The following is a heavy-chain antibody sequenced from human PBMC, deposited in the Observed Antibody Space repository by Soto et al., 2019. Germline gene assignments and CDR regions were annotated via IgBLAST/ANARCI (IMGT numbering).Heavy chain of an antibody. V-gene: IGHV4-59*01. J-gene: IGHJ6*02. CDR3: AREAGDYVWGSYRSPCYGMDV. D-gene: IGHD3-16*02. CDR1: GGSITSYY. Sequence: SETLSLTCTLAGGSITSYYWGWIRQPAGRGLEWVGYIYYSGSTNYNPSLKSRVTISVDTSKNQFSLKLSSVTAADTAVYYCAREAGDYVWGSYRSPCYGMDVWGQGTTVT. CDR2: IYYSGST.